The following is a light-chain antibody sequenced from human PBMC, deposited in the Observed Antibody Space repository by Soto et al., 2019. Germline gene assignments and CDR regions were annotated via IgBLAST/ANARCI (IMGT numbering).Light chain of an antibody. CDR1: QSLVHSNGNNY. Sequence: DIVMTQSPLSLPVTPGEPASISCRSSQSLVHSNGNNYLDWYLQKPGQSPQLLIYLGSNRASGVPDRFRGSGSGTDFTLKISRVEAEDVGVYYCMQALQTPYTFGQGTKLEIK. J-gene: IGKJ2*01. CDR2: LGS. V-gene: IGKV2-28*01. CDR3: MQALQTPYT.